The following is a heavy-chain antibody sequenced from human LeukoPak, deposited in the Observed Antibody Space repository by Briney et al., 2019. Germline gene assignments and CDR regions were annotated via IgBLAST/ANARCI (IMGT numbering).Heavy chain of an antibody. Sequence: PSETLSLTCTVSGGSISAYSWTWIRQPPGKGLECIGYINYGGGTNYNPSLKSRVTISLDTSKIQFSLKLSSVTAADTAVYYCARQQQLAYFDYWGQGTLVTVSS. J-gene: IGHJ4*02. V-gene: IGHV4-59*01. CDR3: ARQQQLAYFDY. CDR2: INYGGGT. D-gene: IGHD6-13*01. CDR1: GGSISAYS.